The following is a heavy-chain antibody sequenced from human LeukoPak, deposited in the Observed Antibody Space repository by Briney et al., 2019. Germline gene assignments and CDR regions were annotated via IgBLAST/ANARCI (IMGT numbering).Heavy chain of an antibody. CDR2: IYPGDSDT. J-gene: IGHJ5*02. D-gene: IGHD6-19*01. V-gene: IGHV5-51*01. CDR3: ARADSSGWFDP. Sequence: GESLKISCKGSEYSFTSYWIGWVRQMPGKGLEWMGIIYPGDSDTKYSPSFQGQVTISADKSISTAYLQWSGLKASDTAMYYCARADSSGWFDPWGQGTLVTVSS. CDR1: EYSFTSYW.